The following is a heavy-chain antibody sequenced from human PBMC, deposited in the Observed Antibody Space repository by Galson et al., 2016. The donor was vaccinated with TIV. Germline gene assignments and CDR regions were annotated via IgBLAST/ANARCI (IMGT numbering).Heavy chain of an antibody. J-gene: IGHJ4*02. Sequence: SLRLSCAVSRFNFSDYWMSWVRQAPGKGLEWVANIKEDGSEKNYVGSVEGRFAVSRDNGKNSLYLQMNSLRVEDKAVYYCADNWAPYYWGQGTLVTVSS. CDR2: IKEDGSEK. CDR3: ADNWAPYY. D-gene: IGHD1-1*01. V-gene: IGHV3-7*01. CDR1: RFNFSDYW.